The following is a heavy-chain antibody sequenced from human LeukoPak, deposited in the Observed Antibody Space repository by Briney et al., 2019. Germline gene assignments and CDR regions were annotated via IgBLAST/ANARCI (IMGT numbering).Heavy chain of an antibody. J-gene: IGHJ4*02. CDR3: ARTNSITGTNPFDY. D-gene: IGHD1-7*01. V-gene: IGHV2-70*11. Sequence: SGPTLANPTQTLTLTCTFSGFSLSTSGMCVSWIRQPPGKALEWPARIDWDDDKYYRTSLKTRLTISKDTSKNQVVLTMTNMDSVDTATYYCARTNSITGTNPFDYWGQGTLVTGSS. CDR1: GFSLSTSGMC. CDR2: IDWDDDK.